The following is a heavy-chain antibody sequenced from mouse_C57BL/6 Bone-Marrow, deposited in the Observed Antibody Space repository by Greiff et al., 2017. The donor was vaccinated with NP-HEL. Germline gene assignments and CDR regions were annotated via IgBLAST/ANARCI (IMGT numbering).Heavy chain of an antibody. CDR1: GYSITSGYD. CDR2: ISYSGST. Sequence: DVKLQESGPGMVKPSQSLSLTCTVTGYSITSGYDWHWIRHFPGNKLEWMGYISYSGSTNYNPSLKSRISITHDTSKNHFFLKLNSVTTEDTATYYCARAASYYYGSSFFAYWGQGTLVTVSA. V-gene: IGHV3-1*01. J-gene: IGHJ3*01. CDR3: ARAASYYYGSSFFAY. D-gene: IGHD1-1*01.